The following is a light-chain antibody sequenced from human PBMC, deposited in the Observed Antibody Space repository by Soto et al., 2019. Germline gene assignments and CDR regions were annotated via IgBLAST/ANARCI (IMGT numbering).Light chain of an antibody. CDR3: QQSYNSPQT. J-gene: IGKJ1*01. CDR2: AAS. V-gene: IGKV1-39*01. CDR1: QTIMTY. Sequence: DIQMTQSPFTLSGSVGDEVTITCRASQTIMTYLNWYQLKPGKPPRLLIYAASSLQSGVPSRFSGSGSGTDFTLTISSLQPEDFATYSCQQSYNSPQTFGQGTKVDIK.